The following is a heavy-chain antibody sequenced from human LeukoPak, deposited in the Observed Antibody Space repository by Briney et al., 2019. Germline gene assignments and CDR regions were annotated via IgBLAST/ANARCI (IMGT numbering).Heavy chain of an antibody. V-gene: IGHV3-74*01. J-gene: IGHJ4*02. CDR1: GFTFNNYW. CDR3: ARGASSGYRIDY. D-gene: IGHD5-18*01. CDR2: ISKDGSTT. Sequence: PGGSLRLSCAASGFTFNNYWMHWVRQAPGKGLVWVSRISKDGSTTNYADSVKDRFTISRDNAKNTLYLQMNSLTAEDTALYYCARGASSGYRIDYWGQGTLVTVSS.